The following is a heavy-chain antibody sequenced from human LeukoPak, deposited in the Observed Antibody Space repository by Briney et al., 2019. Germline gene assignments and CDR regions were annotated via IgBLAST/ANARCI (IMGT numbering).Heavy chain of an antibody. CDR3: ARADPGPYYDFWSGYYTGFWFDP. D-gene: IGHD3-3*01. CDR1: GGSISSYY. CDR2: IYYSGST. V-gene: IGHV4-59*01. J-gene: IGHJ5*02. Sequence: SETLSLTCTVSGGSISSYYWSWIRQPPGKGLEWIGYIYYSGSTNYNPSLKSRVTISVATSKNQFSLKLSSVTAADTAVYYCARADPGPYYDFWSGYYTGFWFDPWGQGTLVTVSS.